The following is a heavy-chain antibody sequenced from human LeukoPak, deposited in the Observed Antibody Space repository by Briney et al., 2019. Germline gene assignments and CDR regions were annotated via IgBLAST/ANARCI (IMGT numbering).Heavy chain of an antibody. CDR1: GFTVSSNY. V-gene: IGHV3-66*01. J-gene: IGHJ4*02. D-gene: IGHD1-26*01. Sequence: PGGSLRLSCAASGFTVSSNYMSWVRQAPGRGVEWVSVIYSGGSTYYADSVKGRFTISRDNSKNRLSLQMTGQRAVDTAVYYCARDSGSYGLSSDWGQGTLVTVSS. CDR3: ARDSGSYGLSSD. CDR2: IYSGGST.